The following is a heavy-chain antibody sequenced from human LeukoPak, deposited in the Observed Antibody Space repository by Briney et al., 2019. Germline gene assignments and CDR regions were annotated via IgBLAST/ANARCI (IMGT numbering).Heavy chain of an antibody. CDR2: ISYDGSNK. CDR3: AREGYDAFDP. CDR1: GFTFSSYA. Sequence: GRSLGLSCAASGFTFSSYAMHWVRQAPGKGLEWVAVISYDGSNKYYADSVKGRFTVSRDNSKNTLYLQMNSLRAEDTAVYYCAREGYDAFDPWGQGTLVTVSS. D-gene: IGHD3-3*01. J-gene: IGHJ5*02. V-gene: IGHV3-30-3*01.